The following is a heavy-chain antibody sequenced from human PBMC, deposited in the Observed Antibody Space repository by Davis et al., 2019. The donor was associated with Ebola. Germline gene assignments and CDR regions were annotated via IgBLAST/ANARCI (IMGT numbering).Heavy chain of an antibody. CDR3: ARDSGFWGGYQFDY. CDR1: GYSISTGYY. D-gene: IGHD3-3*01. CDR2: IYHSGGT. Sequence: SEPLSSTCTLSGYSISTGYYWGWIRQHPGKGLEWIGSIYHSGGTFYNSSLRSRLTISVDTSKNQFSLKLSSVTAADTAVYYCARDSGFWGGYQFDYWGQGTLVIVSS. J-gene: IGHJ4*02. V-gene: IGHV4-38-2*02.